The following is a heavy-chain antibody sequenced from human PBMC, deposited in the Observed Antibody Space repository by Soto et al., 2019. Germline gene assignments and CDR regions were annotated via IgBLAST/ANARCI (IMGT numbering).Heavy chain of an antibody. CDR1: GGTFSSHA. V-gene: IGHV1-69*13. J-gene: IGHJ4*02. Sequence: AGKVCCKASGGTFSSHAISWVRQAPGQGLEWMGGIIPIFGTANYAQKFQGRVTITADESTSTAYMELSSLRSEDTAVYYCARGHRYSGSYYIGWGQGTLVTVSS. D-gene: IGHD1-26*01. CDR2: IIPIFGTA. CDR3: ARGHRYSGSYYIG.